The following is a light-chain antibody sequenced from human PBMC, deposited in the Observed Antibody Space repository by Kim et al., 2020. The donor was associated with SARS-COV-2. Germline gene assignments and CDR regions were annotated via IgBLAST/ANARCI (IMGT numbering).Light chain of an antibody. V-gene: IGLV3-1*01. Sequence: VSPGQTASITCSGDDLGDKYTCWYQEKPGQSPLLVIYQDVRRPSGIPVRFSGSNSGNTATLTISGTQAMDEADYYCQTWDGITAVFGGGTRLTVL. CDR3: QTWDGITAV. CDR1: DLGDKY. CDR2: QDV. J-gene: IGLJ3*02.